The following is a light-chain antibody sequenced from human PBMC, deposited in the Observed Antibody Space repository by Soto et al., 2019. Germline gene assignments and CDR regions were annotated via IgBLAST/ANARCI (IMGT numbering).Light chain of an antibody. CDR1: SSDVGDYNY. CDR2: DVS. CDR3: SSYTSISTYV. Sequence: QSALTQPASVYGSPGQSITISCTGTSSDVGDYNYVSWYQHHPGKAPKLMTYDVSNRPSGVSNRFSGSKSGNTASLTISGLQAEDEADYYCSSYTSISTYVFGTGTKLTVL. J-gene: IGLJ1*01. V-gene: IGLV2-14*01.